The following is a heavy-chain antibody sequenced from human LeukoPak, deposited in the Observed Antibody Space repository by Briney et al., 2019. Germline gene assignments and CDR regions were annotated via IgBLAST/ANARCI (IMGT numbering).Heavy chain of an antibody. J-gene: IGHJ4*02. CDR2: IYYSGST. D-gene: IGHD5-18*01. CDR3: ARSLRGYRFATDY. Sequence: SETLSLTCTASGDSINSYYWSWIRQPPGKGLEWIGYIYYSGSTKYNPSIKSRVTISVDTSKDQFSLKLSSVTAADTAVYYCARSLRGYRFATDYWGQGTLVTVSS. V-gene: IGHV4-59*08. CDR1: GDSINSYY.